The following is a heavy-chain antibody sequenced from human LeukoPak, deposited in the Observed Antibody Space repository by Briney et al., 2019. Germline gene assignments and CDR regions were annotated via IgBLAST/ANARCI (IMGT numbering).Heavy chain of an antibody. CDR1: GFTFSSYA. CDR2: ISYDGSNK. J-gene: IGHJ4*02. Sequence: PGRSLRLSCAASGFTFSSYAMHWVRQAPGKGLEWVAVISYDGSNKYYADSVKGRFTISRDNSKSTLYLQMNSPRAEDTAVYYCARDLQLWGQGTLVTVSS. D-gene: IGHD2-2*01. CDR3: ARDLQL. V-gene: IGHV3-30-3*01.